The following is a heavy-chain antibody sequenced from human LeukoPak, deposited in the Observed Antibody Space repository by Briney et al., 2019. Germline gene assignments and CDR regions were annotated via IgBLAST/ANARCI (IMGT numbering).Heavy chain of an antibody. CDR3: ARGPQIVGSSSLRGYLDY. J-gene: IGHJ4*02. Sequence: SETLSLTCAVYGGSFSGYYWSWIRQPPGKGLEWIGETNHSGSTNYNPSLKSRVTISVDTSKNQFSLKLSSVTAADTAVYYCARGPQIVGSSSLRGYLDYWGQGTLVTVSS. D-gene: IGHD6-6*01. CDR1: GGSFSGYY. V-gene: IGHV4-34*01. CDR2: TNHSGST.